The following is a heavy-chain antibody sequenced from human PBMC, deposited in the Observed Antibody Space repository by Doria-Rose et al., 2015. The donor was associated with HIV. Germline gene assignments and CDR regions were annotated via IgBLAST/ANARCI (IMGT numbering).Heavy chain of an antibody. CDR3: ARIKSGRWYHKDYFDF. V-gene: IGHV2-26*01. J-gene: IGHJ4*02. Sequence: QITLKESGPVLVKPTETLTLTCTVSGVSLSSPGMGVSWIRQPPGKALEWLANIFSDDERSYKTSLKSRLTISRCTSKSQVVLTMTDMDPVDTATYYCARIKSGRWYHKDYFDFWGLGTLVIVSA. D-gene: IGHD6-13*01. CDR2: IFSDDER. CDR1: GVSLSSPGMG.